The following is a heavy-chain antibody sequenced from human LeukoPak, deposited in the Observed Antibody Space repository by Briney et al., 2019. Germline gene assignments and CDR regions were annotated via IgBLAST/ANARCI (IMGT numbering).Heavy chain of an antibody. CDR2: IIPILGIA. CDR3: AYLGDYYDSSGYYY. J-gene: IGHJ4*02. Sequence: ASVKVSCKASGGTFSSYAISWVRQAPGQGLEWMGRIIPILGIANYAQKFQGRVTITADKSMSTAYMELSSLRSEDTAVYYCAYLGDYYDSSGYYYWGQGTLVTVSS. CDR1: GGTFSSYA. D-gene: IGHD3-22*01. V-gene: IGHV1-69*04.